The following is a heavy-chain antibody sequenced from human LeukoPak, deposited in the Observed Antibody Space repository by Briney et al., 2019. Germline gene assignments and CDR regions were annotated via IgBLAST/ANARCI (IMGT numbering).Heavy chain of an antibody. J-gene: IGHJ4*02. D-gene: IGHD5-12*01. CDR1: GGSISSYY. Sequence: SEPLSLTCTVAGGSISSYYWSWIRKPPGKGLEWIGYIYYSGSTNYNPSLQSRVTISVDTSKNQFSLKLSSVTAADTAVYYCARGIVATIGSFDYWGQGTLVTVSS. CDR3: ARGIVATIGSFDY. CDR2: IYYSGST. V-gene: IGHV4-59*01.